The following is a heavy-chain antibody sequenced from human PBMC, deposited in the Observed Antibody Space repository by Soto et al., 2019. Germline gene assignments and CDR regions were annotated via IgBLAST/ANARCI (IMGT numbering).Heavy chain of an antibody. CDR1: GFTFSGHC. J-gene: IGHJ3*02. CDR3: AREAGYCSRTSCYRRAFDT. Sequence: EVQLVESGGDLVQPGGSLRLSCAASGFTFSGHCMHWVRQAPGKGLEWVSRINTDGGSSAYADSVKGRFTISRDNAKNTLYLQMIGLRADDTAVYYCAREAGYCSRTSCYRRAFDTWGQGTTVTVSS. D-gene: IGHD2-2*01. CDR2: INTDGGSS. V-gene: IGHV3-74*03.